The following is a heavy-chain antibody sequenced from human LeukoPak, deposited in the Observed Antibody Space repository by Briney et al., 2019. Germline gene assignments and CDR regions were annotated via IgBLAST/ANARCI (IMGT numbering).Heavy chain of an antibody. V-gene: IGHV3-11*01. D-gene: IGHD6-13*01. CDR3: AREITLAAADLDY. CDR1: GFTFSDYY. Sequence: GGSLRLSCAASGFTFSDYYMGWIRQAPGKGLEWVSYISSSGSTIYYADSVKGRFTISRDNAKNSLYLQMNSLRAEDTAVYYCAREITLAAADLDYWGQGTLVTVSS. J-gene: IGHJ4*02. CDR2: ISSSGSTI.